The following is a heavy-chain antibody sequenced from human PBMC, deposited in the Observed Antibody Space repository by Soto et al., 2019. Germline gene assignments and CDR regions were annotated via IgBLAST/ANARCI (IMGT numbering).Heavy chain of an antibody. D-gene: IGHD2-15*01. CDR1: GGTFSSYA. CDR2: IIPIFGTA. CDR3: ARGYCSGGSCYSTHRWVGMDV. Sequence: QVQLVQSGAEVKKPGSSVKVSCKASGGTFSSYAISWVRQAPGQGLEWMGGIIPIFGTANYAQKFQGRVTITADESTSTAYMELSSRRSEDKAVYYCARGYCSGGSCYSTHRWVGMDVWGQGTTVTVSS. V-gene: IGHV1-69*01. J-gene: IGHJ6*02.